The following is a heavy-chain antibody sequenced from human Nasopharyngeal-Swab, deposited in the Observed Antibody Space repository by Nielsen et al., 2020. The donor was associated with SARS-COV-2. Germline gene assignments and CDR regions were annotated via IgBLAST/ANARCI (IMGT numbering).Heavy chain of an antibody. Sequence: GESLKISCKASGYNFASYWIGWVRQMPGRGLEWMGIIYPGDSDTRYSPSFQGQVTISVDKSINTAFLHSSSLKASDTAMYYCARHNTIFGVVNPWGQGTLVTVSS. J-gene: IGHJ5*02. D-gene: IGHD3-3*01. CDR1: GYNFASYW. CDR2: IYPGDSDT. V-gene: IGHV5-51*01. CDR3: ARHNTIFGVVNP.